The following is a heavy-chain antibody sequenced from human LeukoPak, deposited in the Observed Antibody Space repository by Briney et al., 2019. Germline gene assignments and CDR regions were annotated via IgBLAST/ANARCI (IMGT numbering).Heavy chain of an antibody. J-gene: IGHJ6*02. D-gene: IGHD2-2*01. CDR1: GGSISSSSYY. V-gene: IGHV4-39*07. Sequence: SETLSLTCTVSGGSISSSSYYWGWIRQPPGKGLEWIGSIYYSGSTYYNPSLKSRVTISGDTSKNQFSLKLTSVTAADTAVDYCARAWGEIVVVPAAPYGMDVWGQGTTVTVSS. CDR2: IYYSGST. CDR3: ARAWGEIVVVPAAPYGMDV.